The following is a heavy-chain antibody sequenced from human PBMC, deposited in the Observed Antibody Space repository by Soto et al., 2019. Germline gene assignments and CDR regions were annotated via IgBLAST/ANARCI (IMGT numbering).Heavy chain of an antibody. J-gene: IGHJ5*02. D-gene: IGHD4-17*01. CDR3: ARGYGDYRRHWFDP. CDR1: GGTFSSYT. V-gene: IGHV1-69*02. CDR2: IIPILGIA. Sequence: QVQLVQSGAEVKKPGSSVKVSCKASGGTFSSYTISWVRQAPGQGLEWMGRIIPILGIANYAQKFQGRVTISADKSTSTAYMGQSSLRSEDTAVYYCARGYGDYRRHWFDPWGQGTLLTVSS.